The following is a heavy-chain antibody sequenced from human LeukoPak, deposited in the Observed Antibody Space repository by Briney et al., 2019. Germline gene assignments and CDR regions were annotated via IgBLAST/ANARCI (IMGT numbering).Heavy chain of an antibody. J-gene: IGHJ4*02. CDR2: LSGSGDRA. D-gene: IGHD1-26*01. CDR1: GFTFSSYG. Sequence: GGTLRLSCAASGFTFSSYGMSWVRQAPGKGLEWVSGLSGSGDRAYYADSVKGRFTISRDNSKNTLFLQMNSLRAEDTAVYYCAKYAVGEAFFGDYWGQGTLVTVSS. CDR3: AKYAVGEAFFGDY. V-gene: IGHV3-23*01.